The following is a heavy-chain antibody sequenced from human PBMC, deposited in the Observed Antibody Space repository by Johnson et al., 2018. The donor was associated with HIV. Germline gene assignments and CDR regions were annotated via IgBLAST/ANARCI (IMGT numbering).Heavy chain of an antibody. CDR2: IWLDGRDV. Sequence: QVQLVESGGGVVQPGTSLRLSCAASGFTFSSYGIHWVRQAPGKGLEWVAFIWLDGRDVYYADSVKGRFTVSRDNSKNAVYLQMNSLRAEDTAVYYCARVQGKYNGNYGDAFDIWGQGTMVTVSS. J-gene: IGHJ3*02. D-gene: IGHD1-7*01. CDR1: GFTFSSYG. V-gene: IGHV3-33*01. CDR3: ARVQGKYNGNYGDAFDI.